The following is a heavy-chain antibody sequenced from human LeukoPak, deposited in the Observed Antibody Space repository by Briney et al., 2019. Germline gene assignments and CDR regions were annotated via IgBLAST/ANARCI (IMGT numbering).Heavy chain of an antibody. CDR2: INPSGGST. CDR1: GYTFTNYY. J-gene: IGHJ3*02. V-gene: IGHV1-46*01. Sequence: GASVKVSCKASGYTFTNYYMHWVRQAPGQGLEWMGIINPSGGSTTYAQKFQGRVTMTRDTSTSTVYMELRSLRSDDTAVYYCARDAGFGGEDAFDIWGQGTMVTVSS. CDR3: ARDAGFGGEDAFDI. D-gene: IGHD3-3*01.